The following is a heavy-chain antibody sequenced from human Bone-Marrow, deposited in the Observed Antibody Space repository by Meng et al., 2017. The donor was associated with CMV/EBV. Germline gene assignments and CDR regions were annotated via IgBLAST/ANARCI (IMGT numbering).Heavy chain of an antibody. CDR2: ISHSGST. V-gene: IGHV4-4*02. CDR1: GGSISGSDW. CDR3: ARNHGKSDFDY. D-gene: IGHD1-14*01. J-gene: IGHJ4*02. Sequence: LSCACFGGSISGSDWWTWVRQPPGKGLEWIGEISHSGSTNYTPSLKSRVTISVDKSKNQFSLKVSSVTAADTAVYYCARNHGKSDFDYWGQGTLVTVSS.